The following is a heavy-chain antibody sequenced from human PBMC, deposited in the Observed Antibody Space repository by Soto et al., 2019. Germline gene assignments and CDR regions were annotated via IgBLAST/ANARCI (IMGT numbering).Heavy chain of an antibody. CDR1: GFTFSSYG. CDR2: ISYDGSNK. CDR3: AKDGYYGSGSYFRPYYFDY. Sequence: GGSLRLSCAASGFTFSSYGMHWVRQAPGKGLEWVAVISYDGSNKYYADSVKGRFTISRDNSKNTLYLQMNSLRAEDTAVYYCAKDGYYGSGSYFRPYYFDYWGQGTLVTVSS. J-gene: IGHJ4*02. D-gene: IGHD3-10*01. V-gene: IGHV3-30*18.